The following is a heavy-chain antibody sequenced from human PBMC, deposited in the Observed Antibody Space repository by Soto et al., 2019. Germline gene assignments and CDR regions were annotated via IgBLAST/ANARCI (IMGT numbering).Heavy chain of an antibody. CDR3: AREGYGSGLLGWFDP. J-gene: IGHJ5*02. V-gene: IGHV4-31*03. D-gene: IGHD3-10*01. CDR2: IYYSGST. Sequence: VQLQESGPGLVKPSQTLSLPCTVSGGSISSGGYYWSWIRQHPGTGLEWIGYIYYSGSTYYNPSLKSRGTISLDTSKNQFSRKLSSVTATSTAVNYCAREGYGSGLLGWFDPWGQGTLVTVSS. CDR1: GGSISSGGYY.